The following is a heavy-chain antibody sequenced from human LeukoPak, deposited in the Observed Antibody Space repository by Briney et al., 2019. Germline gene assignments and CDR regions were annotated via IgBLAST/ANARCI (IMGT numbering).Heavy chain of an antibody. Sequence: GASVKVSCKASGYTFTSYAMNWVRQAPGQGLEWMGWINTNTGNPTYAQGFTGRFVFSLDTSVSTAYLQICSLKAEDTAVYYCATQLLDFDWLTPSDAFDIWGQGTMVTVSS. CDR1: GYTFTSYA. D-gene: IGHD3-9*01. CDR3: ATQLLDFDWLTPSDAFDI. CDR2: INTNTGNP. V-gene: IGHV7-4-1*01. J-gene: IGHJ3*02.